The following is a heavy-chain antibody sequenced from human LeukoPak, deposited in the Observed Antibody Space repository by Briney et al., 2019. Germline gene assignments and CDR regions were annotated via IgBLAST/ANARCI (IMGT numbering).Heavy chain of an antibody. V-gene: IGHV4-59*01. CDR1: GDSISSYY. CDR2: IYDSGST. Sequence: SETLSLTCTVYGDSISSYYWSWFRQPPGKGLEWIGYIYDSGSTNYNPSLKSRVTMAVDTSKNQFSLKLSSVTAADTAVYYCARGYSSSWYYFDYWGQGTLVTVTS. D-gene: IGHD6-13*01. J-gene: IGHJ4*02. CDR3: ARGYSSSWYYFDY.